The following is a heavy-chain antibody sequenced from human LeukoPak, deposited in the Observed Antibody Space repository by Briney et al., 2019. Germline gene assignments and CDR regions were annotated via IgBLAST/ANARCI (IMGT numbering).Heavy chain of an antibody. CDR3: ARCSGYGMDV. CDR2: MSFDGTHI. J-gene: IGHJ6*02. D-gene: IGHD3-10*02. V-gene: IGHV3-30-3*01. CDR1: GFTFGSYA. Sequence: GGSLRLSCAASGFTFGSYAMHWVRQAPGKGLEWVAVMSFDGTHIYYADSVKGRFTISRDNSKNTLYLQMNSLRAEDTAVYYCARCSGYGMDVWGQGTTVTVSS.